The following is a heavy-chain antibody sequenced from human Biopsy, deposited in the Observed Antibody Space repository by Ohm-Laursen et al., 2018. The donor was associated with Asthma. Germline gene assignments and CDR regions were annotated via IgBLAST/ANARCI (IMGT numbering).Heavy chain of an antibody. CDR3: ARCQVGYSSGWSLLLKKIYYAGMDV. J-gene: IGHJ6*02. CDR1: GGTFSNFA. V-gene: IGHV1-69*13. CDR2: IMTVFGTT. D-gene: IGHD6-19*01. Sequence: GASVKVSCKAPGGTFSNFAISWVRQAPGQGLEWLGGIMTVFGTTNYVQKFQGRVTITADESTSTAHMEVTSLRSEDTAIYYCARCQVGYSSGWSLLLKKIYYAGMDVWGQGTAVTVSS.